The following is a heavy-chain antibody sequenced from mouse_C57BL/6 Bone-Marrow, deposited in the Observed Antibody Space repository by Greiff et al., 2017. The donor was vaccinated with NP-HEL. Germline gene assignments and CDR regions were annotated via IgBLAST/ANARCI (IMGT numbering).Heavy chain of an antibody. Sequence: QVQLQQPGAELVKPGASVKLSCKASGYTFTSYWMHWVKQRPGQGLEWIGMIHPNSGSTNYNEKFKSKATLTVDKSSSTAYMQLSSLTSEDSAVYYCARSGYYEGYFVVWGTGTTVTVSS. V-gene: IGHV1-64*01. CDR1: GYTFTSYW. CDR2: IHPNSGST. D-gene: IGHD2-3*01. J-gene: IGHJ1*03. CDR3: ARSGYYEGYFVV.